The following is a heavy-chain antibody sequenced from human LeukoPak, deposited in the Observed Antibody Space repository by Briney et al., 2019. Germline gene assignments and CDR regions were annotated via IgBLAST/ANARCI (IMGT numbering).Heavy chain of an antibody. V-gene: IGHV3-33*01. CDR3: ARATLSGWLQYNWFDP. CDR1: GFTFSSYG. Sequence: GGSLRLSCAASGFTFSSYGMHWVRQAPGKGLEWVAVIWYDGSNEYYADSVKGRFTISRDNSKNTLYLQMNSLRAEDTAVYYCARATLSGWLQYNWFDPWGQGTLVTVSS. D-gene: IGHD6-19*01. CDR2: IWYDGSNE. J-gene: IGHJ5*02.